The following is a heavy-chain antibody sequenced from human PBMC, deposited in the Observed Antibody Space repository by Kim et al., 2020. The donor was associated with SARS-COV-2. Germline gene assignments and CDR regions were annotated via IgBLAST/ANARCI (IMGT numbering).Heavy chain of an antibody. J-gene: IGHJ4*02. CDR3: ARDPPYPGTSCPSCREDY. D-gene: IGHD2-2*01. CDR2: ISSRSSYI. V-gene: IGHV3-21*01. Sequence: GGSLRLSCAASGFTFSSYSMNWVRQAPGKGLEWVSSISSRSSYIYYADSVKGRFTISRDNAKNSLYLQMNSLRAEDTAVYYCARDPPYPGTSCPSCREDYWGQGTLVTVSS. CDR1: GFTFSSYS.